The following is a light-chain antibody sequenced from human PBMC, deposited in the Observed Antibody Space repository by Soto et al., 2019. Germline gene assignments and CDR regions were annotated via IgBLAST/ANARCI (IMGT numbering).Light chain of an antibody. V-gene: IGKV3-11*01. CDR2: DAS. J-gene: IGKJ4*01. Sequence: IVLTQSPATLSLSPGERATLSCRASQSVRRYLAWYQQKPGQAPRLLIYDASNRAPGIPARFSGSGSGTDFTLTISSLEPEDFAVYYCQHRSDWPSTFGGGTKLQIK. CDR1: QSVRRY. CDR3: QHRSDWPST.